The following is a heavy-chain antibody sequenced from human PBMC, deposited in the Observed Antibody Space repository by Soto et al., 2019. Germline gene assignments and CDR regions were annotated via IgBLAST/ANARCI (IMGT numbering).Heavy chain of an antibody. D-gene: IGHD1-26*01. CDR2: IYYSGST. CDR3: ARARPGTVGALRFDP. V-gene: IGHV4-59*01. CDR1: GGSISSYY. J-gene: IGHJ5*02. Sequence: SETLSLTCTVSGGSISSYYWSWIRQPPGKGLEWIGYIYYSGSTNYNPSLKSRVTISVDTSKNQFSLKLSSVTAADTAVYYCARARPGTVGALRFDPWGQGTLVTVSS.